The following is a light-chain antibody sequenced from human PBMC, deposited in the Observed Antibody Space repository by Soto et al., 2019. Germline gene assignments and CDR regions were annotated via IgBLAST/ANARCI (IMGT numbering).Light chain of an antibody. V-gene: IGKV3-15*01. Sequence: EIVMTQSAVTLSVSPWERAILSCRASQSLRSNLAWYQQKPGQTPRLLLYSASIRAAATPARFSGSGAGTTFSLTISSRQSADFAVYYCQQHDKLPPAFGQGTRLEIK. J-gene: IGKJ5*01. CDR3: QQHDKLPPA. CDR2: SAS. CDR1: QSLRSN.